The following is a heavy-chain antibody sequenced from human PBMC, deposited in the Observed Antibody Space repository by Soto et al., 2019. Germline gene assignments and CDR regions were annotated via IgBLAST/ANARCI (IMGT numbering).Heavy chain of an antibody. Sequence: QVQLVQSGAEVKKPGSSVKVSCKTSGGTFRNYAINWVRQAPGQGLEWMGGSVPIVGTANYAQKFQGRVTITADESTSTGYMEVRSLRTEDTAVDYCARRTGSHVDYWGQGTLVTVSS. J-gene: IGHJ4*02. CDR3: ARRTGSHVDY. CDR2: SVPIVGTA. CDR1: GGTFRNYA. D-gene: IGHD3-9*01. V-gene: IGHV1-69*01.